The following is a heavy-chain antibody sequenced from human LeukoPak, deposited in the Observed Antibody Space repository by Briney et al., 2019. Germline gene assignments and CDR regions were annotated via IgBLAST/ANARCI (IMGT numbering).Heavy chain of an antibody. CDR3: ASQPRRFSSPVWFDY. V-gene: IGHV3-48*03. CDR1: GFIFSSYE. Sequence: PGGSPRLSCAASGFIFSSYEMDWVRQAPGKGLEWVSYISSSGSIIYYADSVRGRFTISRDNAKNSLYLQMNSLRAEDTAVYYCASQPRRFSSPVWFDYWGQGTLVTVSS. D-gene: IGHD5-18*01. J-gene: IGHJ4*02. CDR2: ISSSGSII.